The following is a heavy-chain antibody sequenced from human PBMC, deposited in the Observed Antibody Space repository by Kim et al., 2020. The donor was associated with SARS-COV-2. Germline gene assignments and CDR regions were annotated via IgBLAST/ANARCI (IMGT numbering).Heavy chain of an antibody. CDR2: IRSKAYGGTT. Sequence: GGSLRLSCTASGFTFGDYAMSWVRQAPGKGLEWVGFIRSKAYGGTTEYAASVKGRFTISRDDSKSIAYLQMNSLKTEDTAVYYCTRSEGGYCSGGSCYHTGHYWGQGTLVTVSS. CDR1: GFTFGDYA. CDR3: TRSEGGYCSGGSCYHTGHY. D-gene: IGHD2-15*01. V-gene: IGHV3-49*04. J-gene: IGHJ4*02.